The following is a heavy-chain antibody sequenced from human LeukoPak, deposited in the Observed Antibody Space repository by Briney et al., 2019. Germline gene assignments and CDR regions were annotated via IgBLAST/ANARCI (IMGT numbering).Heavy chain of an antibody. D-gene: IGHD5-12*01. CDR1: GFTFSSYG. Sequence: GGSLRLSCAASGFTFSSYGMHWVRQAPGKGLEWVSSISSSSSYIYYADSVKGRFTISRDNAKNSLYLQMNSLRAEDTAVYYCARDRGYSGYDYYYFDYWGQGTLVTVSS. J-gene: IGHJ4*02. CDR2: ISSSSSYI. V-gene: IGHV3-21*01. CDR3: ARDRGYSGYDYYYFDY.